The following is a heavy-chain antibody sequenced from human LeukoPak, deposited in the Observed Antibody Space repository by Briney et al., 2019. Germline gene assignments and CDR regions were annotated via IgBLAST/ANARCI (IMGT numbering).Heavy chain of an antibody. D-gene: IGHD3-22*01. CDR3: ARDFRSGYYKGGDNY. J-gene: IGHJ4*02. CDR1: GFTFSDYY. CDR2: ISSSGSTI. V-gene: IGHV3-11*04. Sequence: GGSLRLSCAASGFTFSDYYMSWIRQAPGKGLGWVSYISSSGSTIYYADSVKGRLTISRDNAKNSLYLQMNSLRAEDTAVYYCARDFRSGYYKGGDNYWGQGTLVTVS.